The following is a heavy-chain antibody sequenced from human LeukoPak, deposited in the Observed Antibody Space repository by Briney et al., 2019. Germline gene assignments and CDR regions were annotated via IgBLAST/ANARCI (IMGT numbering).Heavy chain of an antibody. CDR2: ISYDGSNK. Sequence: HAGGSLRLSCAASGFTFSSYAMHWVRQAPGKGLEWVAVISYDGSNKCYADSVKGRFTISRDNSKNTLYLQMNSLRAEDTAVYYCARDQLSYGPADAFDIWGQGTMVTVSS. J-gene: IGHJ3*02. CDR1: GFTFSSYA. D-gene: IGHD5-18*01. CDR3: ARDQLSYGPADAFDI. V-gene: IGHV3-30-3*01.